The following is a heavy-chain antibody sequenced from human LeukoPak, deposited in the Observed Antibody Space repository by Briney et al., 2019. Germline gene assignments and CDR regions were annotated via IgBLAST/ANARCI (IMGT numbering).Heavy chain of an antibody. CDR2: IYYSGST. V-gene: IGHV4-59*01. CDR3: AGGGEDSFDY. D-gene: IGHD3-16*01. CDR1: GGSISSYY. J-gene: IGHJ4*02. Sequence: SETLSLTCTVSGGSISSYYWSWIRQPPGKGLEGIGYIYYSGSTNYNPSLTSQVTISVDTSKNQFSLKLSSVTAADTAVYYCAGGGEDSFDYWGQGTLVTVSS.